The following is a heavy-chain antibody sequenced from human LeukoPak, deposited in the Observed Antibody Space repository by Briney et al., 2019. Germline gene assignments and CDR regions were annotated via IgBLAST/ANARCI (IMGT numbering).Heavy chain of an antibody. J-gene: IGHJ4*02. CDR3: ARQKAEQWLVLYY. CDR2: IYYSGSP. D-gene: IGHD6-19*01. V-gene: IGHV4-39*01. Sequence: PSETLSLTCTVSGGSISSNTYYWDWIRQPPGKGLEWIGSIYYSGSPYYNPSLKSRVTISVDTSKNQFSLRLSSVTAADTAVYYCARQKAEQWLVLYYWGQGTLVTVSS. CDR1: GGSISSNTYY.